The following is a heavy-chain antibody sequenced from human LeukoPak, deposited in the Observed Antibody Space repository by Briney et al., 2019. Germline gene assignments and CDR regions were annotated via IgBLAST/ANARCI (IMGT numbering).Heavy chain of an antibody. CDR1: GFTFSHYG. CDR2: IKSKTDGGTT. J-gene: IGHJ4*02. CDR3: TTEDDYVWGSYRSLKGRNY. D-gene: IGHD3-16*02. V-gene: IGHV3-15*01. Sequence: GGSLRLSCAASGFTFSHYGMHWVRQAPGKGLEWVGRIKSKTDGGTTDYAAPVKGRFTISRDDSKNTLYLQMNSLKTEDTAVYYCTTEDDYVWGSYRSLKGRNYWGQGTLVTVSS.